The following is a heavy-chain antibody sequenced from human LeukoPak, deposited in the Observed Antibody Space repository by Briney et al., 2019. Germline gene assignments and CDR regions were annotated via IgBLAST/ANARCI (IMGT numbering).Heavy chain of an antibody. J-gene: IGHJ4*02. D-gene: IGHD1-1*01. CDR1: GFTFSSYA. Sequence: GGSLRLSCAASGFTFSSYAMGWVRQAPGKGLEWVSVINNYGGSTFYADSVKGRFTISRDNSKNTLYLQMNSLRAEDTAVYYCARYWNDRYFDYWGQGTLVTVSS. CDR3: ARYWNDRYFDY. V-gene: IGHV3-23*01. CDR2: INNYGGST.